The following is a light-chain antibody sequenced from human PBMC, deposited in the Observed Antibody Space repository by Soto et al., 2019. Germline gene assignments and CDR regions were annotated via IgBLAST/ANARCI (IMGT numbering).Light chain of an antibody. V-gene: IGKV3-15*01. Sequence: EIVMTQSPATLSVSPGERATLSCRASQSVSSNLAWYQQKPGQAPRLLIYGASTRATGIPARFSGSGSGTARFRGRGSVTEFTLTISSLQSEDVAVYYCQQYNNWPPLTFGGGTKVEIK. CDR2: GAS. CDR1: QSVSSN. J-gene: IGKJ4*01. CDR3: QQYNNWPPLT.